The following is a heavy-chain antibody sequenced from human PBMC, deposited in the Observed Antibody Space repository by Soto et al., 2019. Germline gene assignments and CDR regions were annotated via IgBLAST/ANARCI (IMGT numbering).Heavy chain of an antibody. V-gene: IGHV4-31*03. CDR2: IYYSGST. CDR3: ARESGGYDSSTRYGLDV. CDR1: GGSISSVGHY. J-gene: IGHJ6*02. D-gene: IGHD6-25*01. Sequence: PSETLSLTCSVSGGSISSVGHYWTWIRQQPGKGLEWIGYIYYSGSTDYNPSLKSRVTISVDRSKNQFSLNLSSVAAADTAIHYCARESGGYDSSTRYGLDVWRQGTTVTVSS.